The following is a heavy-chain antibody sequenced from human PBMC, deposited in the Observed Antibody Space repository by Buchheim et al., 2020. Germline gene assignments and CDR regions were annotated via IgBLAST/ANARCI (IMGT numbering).Heavy chain of an antibody. J-gene: IGHJ6*02. CDR3: ARVKVYYYYGMDV. CDR1: GFTFSSYA. Sequence: VQLVESGGGLVQPGGSLRLSCAASGFTFSSYAMHWVRQAPGKGLEWVAVISYDGSNKYYADSVKGRFTISRDNSKNTLYLQMNSLRAEDTAVYYCARVKVYYYYGMDVWGQGTT. CDR2: ISYDGSNK. V-gene: IGHV3-30*04.